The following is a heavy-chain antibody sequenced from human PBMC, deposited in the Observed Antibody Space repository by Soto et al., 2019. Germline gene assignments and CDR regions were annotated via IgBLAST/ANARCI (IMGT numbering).Heavy chain of an antibody. CDR3: AKDLQQRGYSGYGPSADY. D-gene: IGHD5-12*01. CDR1: GFTFSNIW. Sequence: GGSLRLSCAASGFTFSNIWMNWVRQAPGEGLEWVGRIKSKSGGGTPDYGAPVNGRFTISRDDSKNTAYLEMNSLRAEDTAVYYCAKDLQQRGYSGYGPSADYWGQGTLVTVSS. CDR2: IKSKSGGGTP. V-gene: IGHV3-15*07. J-gene: IGHJ4*02.